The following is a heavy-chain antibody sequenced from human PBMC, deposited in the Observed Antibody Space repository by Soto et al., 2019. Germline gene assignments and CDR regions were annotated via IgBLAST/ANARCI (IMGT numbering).Heavy chain of an antibody. CDR2: IYLGDSDT. J-gene: IGHJ4*02. CDR3: ARQKYCSSTSCYTVDS. V-gene: IGHV5-51*01. CDR1: GYSFTSYW. Sequence: GESLKISCKGSGYSFTSYWIGWVRQMPGKGLEWMGIIYLGDSDTRYSPSFQDQVTISADKSISTAYLQWSSLKASDTAMYYCARQKYCSSTSCYTVDSWGQGTLVTVSS. D-gene: IGHD2-2*02.